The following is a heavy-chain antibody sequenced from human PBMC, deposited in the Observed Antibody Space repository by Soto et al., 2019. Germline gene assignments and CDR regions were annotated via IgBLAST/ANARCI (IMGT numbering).Heavy chain of an antibody. J-gene: IGHJ3*01. CDR1: GFTFSYYW. V-gene: IGHV3-74*01. D-gene: IGHD1-26*01. Sequence: EVQLVESGGGLVRPGGSLRLSCAASGFTFSYYWMHWVRQAPGKGLVWVSRIHSDGSSTTYADFVKGRLIISRDNARNTVDLQMNSVRVEDTAVYYCARGDRGAFDLWGQGKVVTVSS. CDR3: ARGDRGAFDL. CDR2: IHSDGSST.